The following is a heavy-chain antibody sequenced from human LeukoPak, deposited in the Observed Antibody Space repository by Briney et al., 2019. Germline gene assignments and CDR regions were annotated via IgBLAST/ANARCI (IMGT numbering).Heavy chain of an antibody. V-gene: IGHV3-30-3*01. CDR1: GFTFSSYA. D-gene: IGHD1-26*01. CDR2: ISYDGSNK. J-gene: IGHJ6*02. CDR3: ARDPFGDKIPPGIDYYYYGMDV. Sequence: PGGSLRLSCAASGFTFSSYAMHWVRQAPGKGLEWVAVISYDGSNKYYADSVKGRFTISRDNSKNTLYLQMNSLRAEDTAVYYCARDPFGDKIPPGIDYYYYGMDVWGQGTTVTVSS.